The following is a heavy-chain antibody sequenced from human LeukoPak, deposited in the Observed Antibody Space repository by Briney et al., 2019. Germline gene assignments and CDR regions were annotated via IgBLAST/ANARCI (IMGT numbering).Heavy chain of an antibody. CDR1: GGSISSRSYY. J-gene: IGHJ4*02. V-gene: IGHV4-39*02. Sequence: SETLSLTCNVSGGSISSRSYYWSWLRQPPGKGLEWIATIYHSGSTYYNASLKSRVTISVDTSKSHFSLKLSSVTAADTAMYYCARYTGVNGYYFDYWGQGTLVTVSS. CDR2: IYHSGST. D-gene: IGHD2-8*01. CDR3: ARYTGVNGYYFDY.